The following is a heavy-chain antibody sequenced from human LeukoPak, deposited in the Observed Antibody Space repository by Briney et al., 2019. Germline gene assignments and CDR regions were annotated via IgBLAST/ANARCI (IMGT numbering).Heavy chain of an antibody. CDR3: ARGRSSFDY. D-gene: IGHD6-6*01. CDR2: INHSGST. Sequence: SETLSLTCAVYGGSFSGYHWSWIRQPPGKGLEWIGEINHSGSTNYNPSLKSRVTISVDTSKNQFSLKLSSVTAADTAVYYCARGRSSFDYWGQGTLVTVSS. V-gene: IGHV4-34*01. CDR1: GGSFSGYH. J-gene: IGHJ4*02.